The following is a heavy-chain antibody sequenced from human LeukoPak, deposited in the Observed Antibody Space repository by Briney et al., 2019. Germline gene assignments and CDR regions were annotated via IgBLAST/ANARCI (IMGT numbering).Heavy chain of an antibody. Sequence: GRSLRLSCAASGFTFSSYSMNWVRQAPGKGLEWVSSISSSSSYIYYADSVKGRFTISRDNAKNSLYLQMNSLRAEDTAVYYCARAGSSTSSYDAFDIWGQGTMVTVSS. CDR1: GFTFSSYS. V-gene: IGHV3-21*01. J-gene: IGHJ3*02. D-gene: IGHD2-2*01. CDR3: ARAGSSTSSYDAFDI. CDR2: ISSSSSYI.